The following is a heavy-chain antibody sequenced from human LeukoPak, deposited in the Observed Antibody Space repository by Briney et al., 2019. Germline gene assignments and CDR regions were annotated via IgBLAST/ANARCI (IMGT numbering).Heavy chain of an antibody. CDR2: IKQDGSEK. J-gene: IGHJ4*02. V-gene: IGHV3-7*01. D-gene: IGHD3-16*02. Sequence: GGSLRLSCAASGFTFSSYWMSWVRQAPGKGLEWVANIKQDGSEKYYVDSVKGRFTISRDNAKNSLYLQMNSLRAEDTAVYYCARGNYVRGSYRDYYFDYWGQGTLVTVSS. CDR3: ARGNYVRGSYRDYYFDY. CDR1: GFTFSSYW.